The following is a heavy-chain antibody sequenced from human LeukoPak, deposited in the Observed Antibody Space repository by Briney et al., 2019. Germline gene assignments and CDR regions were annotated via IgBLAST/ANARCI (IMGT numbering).Heavy chain of an antibody. D-gene: IGHD2-2*01. V-gene: IGHV4-34*01. CDR2: INARGDT. J-gene: IGHJ5*02. CDR3: ARGQVPAARGYNWFDP. Sequence: SETLSLTCAVYGWSFNDYYWNWIRQPPGKGLEWIGAINARGDTNFNPSLKSRVTISVDTSKSQFSLRLTSMIAADTAVYYCARGQVPAARGYNWFDPWGQGTLVTVSS. CDR1: GWSFNDYY.